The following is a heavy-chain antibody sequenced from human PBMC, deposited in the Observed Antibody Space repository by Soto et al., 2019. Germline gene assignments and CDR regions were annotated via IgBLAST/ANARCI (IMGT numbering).Heavy chain of an antibody. CDR2: IIPIFGTA. D-gene: IGHD4-17*01. CDR3: ARDPYGGNSADY. V-gene: IGHV1-69*13. CDR1: GGTFSSYA. Sequence: SVKVSCKASGGTFSSYAISWVRQAPGQGLEWMGGIIPIFGTANYAQKFQGRVTITADESTSTAYMELSSLRSEDTAVYYCARDPYGGNSADYWGQGTLVTVSS. J-gene: IGHJ4*02.